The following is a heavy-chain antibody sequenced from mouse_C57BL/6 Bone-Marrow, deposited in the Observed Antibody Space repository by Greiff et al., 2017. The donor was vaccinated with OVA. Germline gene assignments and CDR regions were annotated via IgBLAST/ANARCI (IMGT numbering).Heavy chain of an antibody. CDR2: IDPENGDT. CDR1: GFNIKDDY. V-gene: IGHV14-4*01. Sequence: EVQLQQSGAELVRPGASVKLSCTASGFNIKDDYMHWVKQRPEQGLEWIGWIDPENGDTEYASKFQGKATITEDTSSNKAYLQLSSLTSEDSAVYYCTTWYDGYDDYWGQGTTLTVSA. J-gene: IGHJ2*01. D-gene: IGHD2-3*01. CDR3: TTWYDGYDDY.